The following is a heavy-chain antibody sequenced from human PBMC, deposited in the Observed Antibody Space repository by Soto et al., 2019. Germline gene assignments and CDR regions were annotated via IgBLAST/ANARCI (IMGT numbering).Heavy chain of an antibody. CDR2: IHHSGGT. CDR1: GDSINAENW. CDR3: ARDHCTGGNCYSNMGDCYFDL. Sequence: QVQLQESGPGVVKPSETLSLTCAVSGDSINAENWWTWLRQTPGKGLEWLAEIHHSGGTKYNPSLSGRVSISLDRPRNQFSLRLRSVTAADTAQYYCARDHCTGGNCYSNMGDCYFDLWGRGALVTVSS. D-gene: IGHD2-15*01. J-gene: IGHJ2*01. V-gene: IGHV4-4*02.